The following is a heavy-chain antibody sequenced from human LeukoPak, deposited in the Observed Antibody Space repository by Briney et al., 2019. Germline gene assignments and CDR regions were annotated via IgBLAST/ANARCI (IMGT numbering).Heavy chain of an antibody. CDR2: IRYDATNK. CDR1: GFTLSNYG. Sequence: QPGGSLRLSCAASGFTLSNYGMHWVRQAPGKGLEWVAFIRYDATNKYYVESVEGRFTISRDNTKNTVYLQMNSLRAEDTAVYYCTQGAVVKDGSDAFDIWGQGTMVTVSS. D-gene: IGHD4-23*01. V-gene: IGHV3-30*02. J-gene: IGHJ3*02. CDR3: TQGAVVKDGSDAFDI.